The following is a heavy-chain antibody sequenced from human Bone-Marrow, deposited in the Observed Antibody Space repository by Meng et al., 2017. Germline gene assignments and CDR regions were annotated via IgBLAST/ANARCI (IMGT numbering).Heavy chain of an antibody. CDR1: GFTFSGYS. J-gene: IGHJ4*02. V-gene: IGHV3-74*01. Sequence: QLGGCGGVLVQPGGSLRLSCEVSGFTFSGYSIHWVRQAPGKGLVWVSRINTDGSTTNYAESVRGRFTISRDNSKNTLYLQMNSLRAEDTAVYYCARVHFDYWGQGTLVTVSS. CDR3: ARVHFDY. CDR2: INTDGSTT.